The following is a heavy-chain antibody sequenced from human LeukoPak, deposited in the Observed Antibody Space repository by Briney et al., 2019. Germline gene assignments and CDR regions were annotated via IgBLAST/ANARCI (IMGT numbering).Heavy chain of an antibody. CDR2: IWFDKNQ. Sequence: GRSLRLSCAASGFILNDYGMHWVRQAPGEGLEWVADIWFDKNQHFADSVKGRFAISRDNSKNTVYLQINSLRAEDTAVYYCARAGYDISAFDIWGQGTMVTVSS. V-gene: IGHV3-33*01. CDR3: ARAGYDISAFDI. J-gene: IGHJ3*02. CDR1: GFILNDYG. D-gene: IGHD3-22*01.